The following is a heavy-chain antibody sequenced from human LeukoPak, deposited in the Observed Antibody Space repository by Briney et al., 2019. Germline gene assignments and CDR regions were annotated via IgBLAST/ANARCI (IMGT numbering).Heavy chain of an antibody. Sequence: GSPRLSCAASGFTFSSHAMSWVRQAPGKGLEWVSAISGSGGRTYYADSVKGRFTISRDKSKTTLYLQMNSLRAEDTAVYYCAKGLAVAGHFDYWGQGTLASVSS. CDR2: ISGSGGRT. CDR3: AKGLAVAGHFDY. CDR1: GFTFSSHA. V-gene: IGHV3-23*01. J-gene: IGHJ4*02. D-gene: IGHD6-19*01.